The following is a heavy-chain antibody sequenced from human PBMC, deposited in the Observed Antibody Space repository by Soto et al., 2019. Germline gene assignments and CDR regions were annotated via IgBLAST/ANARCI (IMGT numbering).Heavy chain of an antibody. CDR1: GISFSTSGIC. Sequence: SGPTLVNPTQTLTLTCTVSGISFSTSGICVSWIRQPPGKALEWLALIDWADDKFYVTSLKTRLTISRDTSKNQVVLTMTNMDPLDTATYYCSRNFFVTGNYYARVDYWGPTTLVTVS. CDR2: IDWADDK. D-gene: IGHD1-26*01. V-gene: IGHV2-70*01. CDR3: SRNFFVTGNYYARVDY. J-gene: IGHJ4*02.